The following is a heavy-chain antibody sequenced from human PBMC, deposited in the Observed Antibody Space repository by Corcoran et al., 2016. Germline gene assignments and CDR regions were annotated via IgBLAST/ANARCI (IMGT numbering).Heavy chain of an antibody. V-gene: IGHV1-69*01. J-gene: IGHJ5*02. CDR2: IIPIFGTA. CDR1: GGTFSSYA. Sequence: QVQLVQSGAEVKKPGSSVKVSCKASGGTFSSYAISWVRQAPGQGLEWMGGIIPIFGTANYAQKFQGRVTITADESTSTAYMELSSLRSEDTAVYYWARALGDYYGSGSYYNVAPVDPWGQGTLVTVSS. CDR3: ARALGDYYGSGSYYNVAPVDP. D-gene: IGHD3-10*01.